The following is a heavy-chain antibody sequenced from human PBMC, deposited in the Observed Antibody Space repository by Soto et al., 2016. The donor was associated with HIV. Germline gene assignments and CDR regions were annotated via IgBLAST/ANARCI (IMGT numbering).Heavy chain of an antibody. V-gene: IGHV3-74*01. CDR1: GFTFSSYW. CDR3: LGYCSSTSCYARGNYGMDV. D-gene: IGHD2-2*01. Sequence: EVQLVESGGGLVQPGGSLRLSCAASGFTFSSYWMHWVRQAPGKGLVWVSRINSDGSSTSYADSVKGRFTISRDNAKNTLYLQMNSLRAEDTAVYYCLGYCSSTSCYARGNYGMDVWGQGTTVTVSS. CDR2: INSDGSST. J-gene: IGHJ6*02.